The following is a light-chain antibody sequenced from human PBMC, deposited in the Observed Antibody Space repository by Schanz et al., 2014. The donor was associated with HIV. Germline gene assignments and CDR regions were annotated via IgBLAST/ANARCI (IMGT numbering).Light chain of an antibody. CDR2: DVN. CDR1: SSDVGGYNY. Sequence: QSALTQPASVSGSPGQSIAISCTGTSSDVGGYNYVSWYQQHPGKAPKLVIYDVNKRPSGVPDRFPGSKSGNTASLSISGLQTEDEADYYCASYTTSHTFVFGTGTKLTVL. V-gene: IGLV2-14*01. CDR3: ASYTTSHTFV. J-gene: IGLJ1*01.